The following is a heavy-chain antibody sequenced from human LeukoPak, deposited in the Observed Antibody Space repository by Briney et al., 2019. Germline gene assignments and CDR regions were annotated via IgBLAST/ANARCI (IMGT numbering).Heavy chain of an antibody. D-gene: IGHD2-21*02. CDR3: AREYDSSFDY. V-gene: IGHV4-31*03. CDR2: ICYSGST. Sequence: SETLSLTCTVSGGSISSGGYYWSWIRQHPGKGLEWIGYICYSGSTYYNPSLKSRVTISVDTSKNQFSLKLSSVTAADTAVYYCAREYDSSFDYWGQGTLVTVSS. CDR1: GGSISSGGYY. J-gene: IGHJ4*02.